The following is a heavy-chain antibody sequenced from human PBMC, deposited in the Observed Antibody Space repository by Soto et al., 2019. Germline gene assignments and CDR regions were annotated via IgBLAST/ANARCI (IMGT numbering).Heavy chain of an antibody. D-gene: IGHD4-4*01. J-gene: IGHJ4*02. V-gene: IGHV3-23*01. CDR2: ISASGTGT. Sequence: LRLSCAASGFTFSSYAMSWVRQAPGQGLEWVSSISASGTGTYFPDSVKGRFTISRDNSKNTLYLQMNSLRADDTAVYYCAKLSAYSKGYFDYWGQGALVTVSS. CDR1: GFTFSSYA. CDR3: AKLSAYSKGYFDY.